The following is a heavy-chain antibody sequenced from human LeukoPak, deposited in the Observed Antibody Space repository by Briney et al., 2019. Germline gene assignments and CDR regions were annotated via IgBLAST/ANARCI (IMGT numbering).Heavy chain of an antibody. V-gene: IGHV1-8*01. J-gene: IGHJ4*02. CDR2: MNPNSGNT. CDR3: ARSPKGELRDSGYDHGFDY. CDR1: GYTFTSYD. Sequence: RASVKVSCKASGYTFTSYDINWVRQATGQGLEWMGWMNPNSGNTGYAQKFQGRVTMTRNTSISTAYMELSSLRSEDTAVYYCARSPKGELRDSGYDHGFDYWGQGTLVTVSS. D-gene: IGHD5-12*01.